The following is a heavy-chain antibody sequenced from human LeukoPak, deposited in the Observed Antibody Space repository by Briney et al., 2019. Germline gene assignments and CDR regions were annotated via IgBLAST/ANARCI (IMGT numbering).Heavy chain of an antibody. CDR3: ARATYYYDSSGYRRTRGDFDY. V-gene: IGHV6-1*01. CDR2: TYYRSKWYN. J-gene: IGHJ4*02. Sequence: SQTLSLTCAISGDRVSSNSAAWNWIRQSPSRGLEWLGRTYYRSKWYNDYAVSVKSRITINPDTSKNQFSLQLNSVTPEDTAVYYCARATYYYDSSGYRRTRGDFDYWGQGTLVTVSS. D-gene: IGHD3-22*01. CDR1: GDRVSSNSAA.